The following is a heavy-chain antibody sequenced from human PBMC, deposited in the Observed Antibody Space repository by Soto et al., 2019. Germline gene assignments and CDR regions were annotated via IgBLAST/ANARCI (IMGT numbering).Heavy chain of an antibody. D-gene: IGHD2-15*01. J-gene: IGHJ4*02. Sequence: QVQLVQSGDEVKKPGASVKGSCKASGYTFTSYAMHWMRQAPGQWLEWMGWINAGNGNTKYSQKFQGRVTITRDTSASTAYMELSSLRSEDTAVYYCARHLGGWPDYWGQGTLVTVSS. CDR1: GYTFTSYA. CDR3: ARHLGGWPDY. V-gene: IGHV1-3*01. CDR2: INAGNGNT.